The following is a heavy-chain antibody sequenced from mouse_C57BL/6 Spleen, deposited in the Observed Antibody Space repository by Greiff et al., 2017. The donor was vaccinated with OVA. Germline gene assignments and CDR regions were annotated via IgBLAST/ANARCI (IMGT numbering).Heavy chain of an antibody. Sequence: EVQLQQSGPELVKPGASVKISCKASGYTFTDYYMNWVKQSHGKSLEWIGDINPNNGGTSYNQKFKGKATLTVDKSSSTAYMELRSLTSEDSAVYYCARAYDYVPRFAYWGQGTLVTVSA. CDR1: GYTFTDYY. J-gene: IGHJ3*01. CDR3: ARAYDYVPRFAY. CDR2: INPNNGGT. V-gene: IGHV1-26*01. D-gene: IGHD2-4*01.